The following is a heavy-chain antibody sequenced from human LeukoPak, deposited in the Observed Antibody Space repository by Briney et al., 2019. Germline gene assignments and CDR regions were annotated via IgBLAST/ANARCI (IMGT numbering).Heavy chain of an antibody. V-gene: IGHV4-39*07. CDR3: ARVPGYGGNSVAFDI. Sequence: SETLSLTCTVSGGSISSSSYYWGWIRQPPGKGLEWIGSIYYSGSTYYNPSLKSRVTISVDTSKNQFSLKLSSVTAADTAVYYCARVPGYGGNSVAFDIWGQGTMVTVSS. J-gene: IGHJ3*02. CDR1: GGSISSSSYY. CDR2: IYYSGST. D-gene: IGHD4-23*01.